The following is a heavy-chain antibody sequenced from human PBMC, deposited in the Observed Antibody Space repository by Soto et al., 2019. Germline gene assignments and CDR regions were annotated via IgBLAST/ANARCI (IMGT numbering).Heavy chain of an antibody. CDR2: ISSSSSYI. CDR1: GFTFSSYS. Sequence: GGSLRLSCAASGFTFSSYSMNWVRQAPGKGLEWVSSISSSSSYIYYADSVKGRFTISRDNAKNSLYLQMNSLRAEDTAVYYCARSFSYRGVDFIDYWGQGTLVTVSS. CDR3: ARSFSYRGVDFIDY. J-gene: IGHJ4*02. D-gene: IGHD3-3*01. V-gene: IGHV3-21*01.